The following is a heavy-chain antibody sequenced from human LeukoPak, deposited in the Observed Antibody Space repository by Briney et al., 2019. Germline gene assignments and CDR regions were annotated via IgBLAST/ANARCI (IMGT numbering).Heavy chain of an antibody. CDR3: ASNTGTVFDY. D-gene: IGHD7-27*01. Sequence: SETLPLTCTVSGDFVTAYYWSWIRQPPGKGLEWIGYVYYSGSTEYNPSLRSRVTISLEMSKHQFSLNLTSVTAADTAVYYCASNTGTVFDYWGQGALVTVSS. CDR2: VYYSGST. J-gene: IGHJ4*02. V-gene: IGHV4-59*02. CDR1: GDFVTAYY.